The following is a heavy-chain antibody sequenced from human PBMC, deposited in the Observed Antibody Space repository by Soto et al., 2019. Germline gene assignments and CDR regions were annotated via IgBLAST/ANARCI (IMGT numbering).Heavy chain of an antibody. CDR2: ISAYNGNT. CDR1: GYTFTSYG. J-gene: IGHJ6*02. Sequence: QVQLVQSGAEVKKPGASVKVSCKASGYTFTSYGISWVRQAPGQGLEWMGWISAYNGNTNYAQKLQGSVTMTTDTSTSTAYMELRSLRSDDTAVYYCARREGGRPRRYYYYYGMDVWGQGTTVTVSS. CDR3: ARREGGRPRRYYYYYGMDV. D-gene: IGHD2-15*01. V-gene: IGHV1-18*01.